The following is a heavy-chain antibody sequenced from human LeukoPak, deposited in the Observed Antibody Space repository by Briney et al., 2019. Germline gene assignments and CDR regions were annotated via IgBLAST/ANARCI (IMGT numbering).Heavy chain of an antibody. CDR3: ARGYGGYYFDY. CDR2: FYSGGNT. J-gene: IGHJ4*02. V-gene: IGHV3-66*01. CDR1: GFTVSSNY. D-gene: IGHD4-23*01. Sequence: GGSLRLSCAASGFTVSSNYMSWVRQAPGKGLEWVSVFYSGGNTDYADSVKGRFTISRDKSKNTLYLQMNSLRAEDTAVYYCARGYGGYYFDYWGQGTLVTVSS.